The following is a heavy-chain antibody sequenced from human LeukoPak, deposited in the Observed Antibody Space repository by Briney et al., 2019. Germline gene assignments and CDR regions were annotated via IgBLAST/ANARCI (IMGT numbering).Heavy chain of an antibody. Sequence: SVRVSCKASGGTFSSYAISWVRQAPGQGLEWMGGIIPIFGTANYAQKFQGSVTITADESTSTAYMELSSLRSEDTAVYYCASGRHCGGDCYSEAEYFQHWGQGTLVTVSS. J-gene: IGHJ1*01. CDR1: GGTFSSYA. CDR3: ASGRHCGGDCYSEAEYFQH. CDR2: IIPIFGTA. V-gene: IGHV1-69*13. D-gene: IGHD2-21*02.